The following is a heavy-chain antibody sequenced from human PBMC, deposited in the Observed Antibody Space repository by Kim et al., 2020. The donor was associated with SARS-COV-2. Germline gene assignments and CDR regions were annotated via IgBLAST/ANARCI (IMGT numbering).Heavy chain of an antibody. V-gene: IGHV4-30-2*01. CDR3: ASGLSGSYEFDY. CDR2: IYHSGST. J-gene: IGHJ4*02. CDR1: GGSISSGGYS. D-gene: IGHD1-26*01. Sequence: SETLSLTCAVSGGSISSGGYSWSWIRQPPGKGLEWIGYIYHSGSTYYNPSLKSRVTISVDRSKNQFSLKLSSVTAADTAVYYCASGLSGSYEFDYWGQGTLVTVSS.